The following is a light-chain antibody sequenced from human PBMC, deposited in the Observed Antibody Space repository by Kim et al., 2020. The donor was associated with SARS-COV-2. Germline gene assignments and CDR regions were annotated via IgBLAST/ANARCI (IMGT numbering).Light chain of an antibody. CDR1: SGSIATSY. Sequence: LTQPHAVSESPGRTITISCTRCSGSIATSYVQWYQQRPASAPTTTIFENDQRPSGVPDRFSGSIDTFSNSASLTISGLQAEDEADYYCQSYDSTTVVFGGGTKLTVL. CDR2: END. CDR3: QSYDSTTVV. V-gene: IGLV6-57*03. J-gene: IGLJ2*01.